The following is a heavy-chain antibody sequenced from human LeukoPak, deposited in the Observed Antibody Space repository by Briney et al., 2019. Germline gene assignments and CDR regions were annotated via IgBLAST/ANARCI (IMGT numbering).Heavy chain of an antibody. CDR1: GFTFSDYY. Sequence: PGGSLRLSCAASGFTFSDYYMTWIRQAPGKGLEWVSHISSSDNSDSTIHYADSVKGRFTISRDHAKSSLYLQMNSLGAEDTAVYYCARLRRYCSTSTCQYYYYYMDVWGTGTTVTVSS. J-gene: IGHJ6*03. CDR2: ISSSDNSDSTI. CDR3: ARLRRYCSTSTCQYYYYYMDV. D-gene: IGHD2-2*01. V-gene: IGHV3-11*04.